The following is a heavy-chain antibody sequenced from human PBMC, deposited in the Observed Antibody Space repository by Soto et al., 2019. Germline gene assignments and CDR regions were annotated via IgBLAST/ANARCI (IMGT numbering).Heavy chain of an antibody. Sequence: GGSLRLSCAASGFTFSDYYMTWIRQAPGKGLEWVSYISSSGSPIYYADSVKGRFTISRDNAKNSLYLQLNSLRVEDTAVYYCARARPDIVVVVGETPGPYGMDVWGQGTKVTVSS. CDR2: ISSSGSPI. CDR3: ARARPDIVVVVGETPGPYGMDV. D-gene: IGHD2-15*01. CDR1: GFTFSDYY. J-gene: IGHJ6*02. V-gene: IGHV3-11*01.